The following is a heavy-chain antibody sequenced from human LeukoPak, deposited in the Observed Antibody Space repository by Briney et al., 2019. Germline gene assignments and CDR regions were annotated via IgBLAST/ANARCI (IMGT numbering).Heavy chain of an antibody. CDR2: MNPNSGNT. J-gene: IGHJ4*02. D-gene: IGHD5-12*01. Sequence: ASVKVSCKASGYTFTSYDINWLRQATVQGLEWMGWMNPNSGNTGYAQKFQGRVTMTRNTSISTAYMELSSLRSEDTAVYYCARGMTGFKVATIIGYWGQGTLVTVSS. CDR1: GYTFTSYD. CDR3: ARGMTGFKVATIIGY. V-gene: IGHV1-8*01.